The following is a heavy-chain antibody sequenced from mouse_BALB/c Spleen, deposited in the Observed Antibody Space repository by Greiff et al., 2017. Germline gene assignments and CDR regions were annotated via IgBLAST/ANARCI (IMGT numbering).Heavy chain of an antibody. D-gene: IGHD4-1*01. V-gene: IGHV5-4*02. J-gene: IGHJ4*01. CDR2: ISDGGSYT. CDR1: GFTFSDYY. Sequence: EVKLVESGGGLVKPGGSLKLSCAASGFTFSDYYMYWVRQTPEKRLEWVATISDGGSYTYYPDSVKGRFTISRDNAKNNLYLQMSSLKSEDTAMYDCARDGDWDAMDYWGEGTSVTVSS. CDR3: ARDGDWDAMDY.